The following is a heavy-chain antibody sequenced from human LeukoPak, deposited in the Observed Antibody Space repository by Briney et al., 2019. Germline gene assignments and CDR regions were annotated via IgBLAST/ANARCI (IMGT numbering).Heavy chain of an antibody. Sequence: ASVKVSCKASGYTFTSYGISWVRQAPGQGLEWMGWISAYNGNTSYAQKLQGRVTMTTDTSASTAYMELRSLRSDDTAVYYCARHGSGSYAHGMDVWGQGTTVTVSS. CDR2: ISAYNGNT. V-gene: IGHV1-18*01. CDR3: ARHGSGSYAHGMDV. CDR1: GYTFTSYG. J-gene: IGHJ6*02. D-gene: IGHD3-10*01.